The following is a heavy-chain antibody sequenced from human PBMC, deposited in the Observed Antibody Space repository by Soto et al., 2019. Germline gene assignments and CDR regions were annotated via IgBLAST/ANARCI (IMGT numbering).Heavy chain of an antibody. CDR2: IYHSGST. V-gene: IGHV4-30-2*01. CDR1: GGSISSGGYS. CDR3: AGGPGVARNY. D-gene: IGHD5-12*01. J-gene: IGHJ4*02. Sequence: QLQLQESGSGLVKPSQTLSLTCAVSGGSISSGGYSWSWIRQPPGNGLEWNGYIYHSGSTCYNPPLKSRVTISVDRAKSQFSLKLSSVTAAGTAVYYCAGGPGVARNYWGQGTLVTVSS.